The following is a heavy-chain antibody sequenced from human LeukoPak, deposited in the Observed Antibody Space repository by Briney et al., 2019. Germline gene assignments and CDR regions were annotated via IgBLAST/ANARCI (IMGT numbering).Heavy chain of an antibody. CDR1: GFAFSSYA. J-gene: IGHJ6*04. Sequence: GGSLRLSCSASGFAFSSYAMHWVRQAPGKGLECVAVISYDGSNKYYADSVKGRFTISRDNSKNTLYLQMNSLRDEETAVYYCARPTISSWYGEDYYYGMDVWGKGTTVTVSS. CDR3: ARPTISSWYGEDYYYGMDV. V-gene: IGHV3-30-3*01. D-gene: IGHD6-13*01. CDR2: ISYDGSNK.